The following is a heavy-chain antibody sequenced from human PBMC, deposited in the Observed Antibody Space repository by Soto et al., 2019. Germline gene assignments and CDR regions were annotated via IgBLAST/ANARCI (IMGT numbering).Heavy chain of an antibody. Sequence: GGSLRLSCAASGFTCSTYAMSWVRQAPGKGLEWVSAISGSGGSTYYADSVKGRFTISRDNSKNTLYLQMNSLRAEDTAVYYCAKNQYNWNENWFDPWGQGTLVTVSS. CDR1: GFTCSTYA. J-gene: IGHJ5*02. D-gene: IGHD1-20*01. CDR3: AKNQYNWNENWFDP. V-gene: IGHV3-23*01. CDR2: ISGSGGST.